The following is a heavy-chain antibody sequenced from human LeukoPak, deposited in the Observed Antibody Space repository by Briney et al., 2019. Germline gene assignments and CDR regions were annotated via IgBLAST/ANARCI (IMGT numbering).Heavy chain of an antibody. CDR3: ARNENSGWGYFDY. CDR2: IKTDGSEK. V-gene: IGHV3-7*03. D-gene: IGHD5-12*01. J-gene: IGHJ4*02. Sequence: GGSLRLSCAASGFTFSSYAMSWVRQAPGKGLEWVANIKTDGSEKYYMDSVKGRFTISRDNAKNSLYLQMNSLRAEDTAVYYCARNENSGWGYFDYWGQGTLVTVSS. CDR1: GFTFSSYA.